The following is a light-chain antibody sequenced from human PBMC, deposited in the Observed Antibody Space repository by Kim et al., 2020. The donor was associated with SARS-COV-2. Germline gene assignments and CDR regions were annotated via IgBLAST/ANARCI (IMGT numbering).Light chain of an antibody. Sequence: SYELTQPPSVSVAPGVTARITCGGDNIGSKSVHWYQQKPGQAPVLVIRYDSDRPSGIPERFSGSNFGNTATLTISRVEAGDEAVYYCQVGDSSSDHWLFG. CDR3: QVGDSSSDHWL. CDR1: NIGSKS. J-gene: IGLJ3*02. V-gene: IGLV3-21*04. CDR2: YDS.